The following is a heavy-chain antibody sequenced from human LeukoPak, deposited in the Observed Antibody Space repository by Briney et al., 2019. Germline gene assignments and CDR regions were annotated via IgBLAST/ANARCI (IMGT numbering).Heavy chain of an antibody. CDR3: ARGSTKVTSVIHMDV. V-gene: IGHV1-8*01. J-gene: IGHJ6*03. D-gene: IGHD4-11*01. CDR2: MNPNSGNT. Sequence: ASVKVSCKASGYTFTSYDINWVRQATGQGLEWMGWMNPNSGNTGYAQKFQGRVTITRDTSTSTAYMELRSLRSDDTAIYYCARGSTKVTSVIHMDVWGKGTTVTVSS. CDR1: GYTFTSYD.